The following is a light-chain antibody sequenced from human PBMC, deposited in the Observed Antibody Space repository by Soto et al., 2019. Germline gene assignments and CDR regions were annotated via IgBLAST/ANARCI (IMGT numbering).Light chain of an antibody. CDR3: QHSYSAPYT. CDR1: QELPTS. V-gene: IGKV1-39*01. CDR2: AAS. Sequence: DIQMTQSPSSLSASVGDRVTITCRARQELPTSVNWYQQKPGKPPRLLIYAASTLQSGVPSRFSGSRSGSDFTRTIATLQPEGLATYDGQHSYSAPYTFGRGTKVDIK. J-gene: IGKJ2*01.